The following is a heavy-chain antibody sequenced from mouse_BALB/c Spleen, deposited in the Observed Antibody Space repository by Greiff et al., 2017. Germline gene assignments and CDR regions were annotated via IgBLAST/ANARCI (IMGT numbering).Heavy chain of an antibody. V-gene: IGHV3-2*02. D-gene: IGHD2-3*01. CDR3: SGWLPAWFAY. CDR1: GYSITSDYA. J-gene: IGHJ3*01. Sequence: EVKLVESGPGLVKPSQSLSLTCTVTGYSITSDYAWNWIRQFPGNKLEWMGYISYSGSTSYNPSLKSRISITRDTSKNPFFLQWNSVTTEDTATYYCSGWLPAWFAYWGQGTLVTVSA. CDR2: ISYSGST.